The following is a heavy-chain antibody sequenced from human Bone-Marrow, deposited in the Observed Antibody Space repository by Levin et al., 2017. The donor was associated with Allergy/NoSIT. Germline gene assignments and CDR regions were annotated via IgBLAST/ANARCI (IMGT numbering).Heavy chain of an antibody. J-gene: IGHJ3*02. Sequence: PSETLSLTCTGSGGSIRSPDFYWSWIRQPPGKDLEFIGYISYSGSAYYNPSLKSRLTMSVDTSKNQFSLQLGSVTAADTAVYYCARFESSGYSYAFDIWGQGTMVTVSS. CDR2: ISYSGSA. D-gene: IGHD3-22*01. CDR3: ARFESSGYSYAFDI. V-gene: IGHV4-30-4*01. CDR1: GGSIRSPDFY.